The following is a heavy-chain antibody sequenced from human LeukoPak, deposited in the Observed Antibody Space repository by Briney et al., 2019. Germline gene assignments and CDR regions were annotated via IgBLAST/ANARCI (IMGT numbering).Heavy chain of an antibody. V-gene: IGHV1-46*01. Sequence: VSVKVSCKASGYTFTSYYMHWVRQAPGQGLEGMGIINPSGGSTSCAQKFQGRVTMTRDTSTSTVYMELSSLRSEDTAVYYCARGGSVIVVVIDFDYWGQGTLVTVSS. CDR2: INPSGGST. D-gene: IGHD3-22*01. CDR3: ARGGSVIVVVIDFDY. J-gene: IGHJ4*02. CDR1: GYTFTSYY.